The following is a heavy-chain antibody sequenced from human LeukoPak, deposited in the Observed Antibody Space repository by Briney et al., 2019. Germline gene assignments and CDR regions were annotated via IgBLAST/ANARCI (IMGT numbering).Heavy chain of an antibody. D-gene: IGHD3-22*01. Sequence: ASVKVSCKISGYSLTELAIHWVRQAPGKGLEWMGGSDPEDVKTSFAEKYQGRVTFTEDTSTDTAFMELSRLRSDDTAVYYCATFQAYANSGHLRPYFDYWGQGTLVTVSS. J-gene: IGHJ4*02. V-gene: IGHV1-24*01. CDR3: ATFQAYANSGHLRPYFDY. CDR2: SDPEDVKT. CDR1: GYSLTELA.